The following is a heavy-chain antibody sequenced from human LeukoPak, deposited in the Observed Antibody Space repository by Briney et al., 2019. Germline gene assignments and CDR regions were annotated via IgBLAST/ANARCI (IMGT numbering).Heavy chain of an antibody. J-gene: IGHJ4*02. CDR3: ATVGGYDYVY. V-gene: IGHV1-46*01. CDR1: GYTFTNYY. D-gene: IGHD5-12*01. Sequence: ASVKVSCKASGYTFTNYYIHWVRQAPGQGLEWMGIINPSGGSTSYAQTFQGRVTMTRDTSTNTVYMELSSLGSEDTAVYYCATVGGYDYVYWGQGTLVTVSS. CDR2: INPSGGST.